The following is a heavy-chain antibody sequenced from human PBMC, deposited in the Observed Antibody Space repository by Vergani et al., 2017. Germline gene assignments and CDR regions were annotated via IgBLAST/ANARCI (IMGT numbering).Heavy chain of an antibody. D-gene: IGHD3-10*01. CDR2: ISYDGSNK. Sequence: QVSLVESGGGVVQPGRSLRLSCAASGFTFSSYAMHWVRQAPGKGLEWVAVISYDGSNKYYADSVKGRFTISRDNSKNTLYLQMNSLRAEDTAVYYCARGGRFESPSRNYYYYMDVWGKGTTVTVSS. V-gene: IGHV3-30-3*01. CDR1: GFTFSSYA. CDR3: ARGGRFESPSRNYYYYMDV. J-gene: IGHJ6*03.